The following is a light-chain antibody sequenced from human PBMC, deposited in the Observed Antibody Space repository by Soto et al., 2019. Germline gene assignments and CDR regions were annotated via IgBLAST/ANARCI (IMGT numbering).Light chain of an antibody. V-gene: IGKV1-39*01. CDR2: AAS. CDR3: QQSNSSPYT. Sequence: DIQMTQSPSSLSASVGDRVTITCRASQSVNNFLNWYQKKPGNAPKLLIYAASILQSGVPSRFTGSGSVTDFTLTISSLQPEDFASYFCQQSNSSPYTFGQGTKLEIK. CDR1: QSVNNF. J-gene: IGKJ2*01.